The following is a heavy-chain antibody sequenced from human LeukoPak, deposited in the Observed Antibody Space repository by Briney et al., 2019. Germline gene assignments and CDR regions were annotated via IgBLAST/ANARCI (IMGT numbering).Heavy chain of an antibody. D-gene: IGHD3-22*01. CDR1: GFTFSSYA. CDR2: ISGSGGST. V-gene: IGHV3-23*01. J-gene: IGHJ4*02. CDR3: AKDLITMIVVVIPTAFDY. Sequence: PGGSLRLSCAASGFTFSSYAMSWVRQAPGKGLEWVSAISGSGGSTYYADSVKGRFTISRDDSKNTLYLQMNSLRAEDTAVYYCAKDLITMIVVVIPTAFDYWGQGTLVTVSS.